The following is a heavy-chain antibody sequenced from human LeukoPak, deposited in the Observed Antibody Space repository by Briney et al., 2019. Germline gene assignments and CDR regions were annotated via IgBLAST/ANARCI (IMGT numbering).Heavy chain of an antibody. CDR2: INHSGST. J-gene: IGHJ4*02. Sequence: SETLSLTCAVYGGSFSGYYWSWIRQPPGKGLEWIGEINHSGSTNYNPSLKSRVTISVDTSKNQFSLKLSSVTAADTAVYYCARHDKCGGYDYWGQGTLVTVSS. V-gene: IGHV4-34*01. CDR1: GGSFSGYY. CDR3: ARHDKCGGYDY. D-gene: IGHD5-12*01.